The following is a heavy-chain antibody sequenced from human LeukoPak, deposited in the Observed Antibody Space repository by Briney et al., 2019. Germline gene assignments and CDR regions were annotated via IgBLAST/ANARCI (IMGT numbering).Heavy chain of an antibody. D-gene: IGHD3-10*01. V-gene: IGHV1-2*02. CDR2: INPNSGGT. CDR1: GYTFTGYY. J-gene: IGHJ4*02. CDR3: AAGRTYGSGSYDAFDY. Sequence: ASVKVSCKASGYTFTGYYMHWVRQAPGQGLEWMGWINPNSGGTNYAQKFQGRVTMTRDTSISTAYMELSKLRSDDTAVYYCAAGRTYGSGSYDAFDYWGQGTLVTVSS.